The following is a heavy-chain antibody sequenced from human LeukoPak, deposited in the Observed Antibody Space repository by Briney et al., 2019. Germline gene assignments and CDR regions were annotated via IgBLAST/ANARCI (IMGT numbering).Heavy chain of an antibody. CDR3: ARELGGNWIDY. CDR1: GYTCTGYY. Sequence: ASVKVSCKASGYTCTGYYMHWVRQAPGQGREWMGWINPNSGGTNYAQKFQGRVTMTRDTSISTAYMELSRLRSDDTAVYYCARELGGNWIDYWGQGTLVTVSS. CDR2: INPNSGGT. V-gene: IGHV1-2*02. D-gene: IGHD4-23*01. J-gene: IGHJ4*02.